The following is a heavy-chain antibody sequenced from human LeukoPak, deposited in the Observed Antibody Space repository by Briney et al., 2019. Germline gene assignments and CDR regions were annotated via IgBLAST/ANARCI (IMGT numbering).Heavy chain of an antibody. CDR2: MQYDTNNK. CDR3: AKAMYYYDSSGYLNLDY. Sequence: GGSLRLSCAASGFTLSNYGMHWVRQAPGKGLEWVAFMQYDTNNKYYVDSVKGRFTISRDNSKNTLYLQMNSLRAEDTAVYYCAKAMYYYDSSGYLNLDYWGQGTLVTVSS. V-gene: IGHV3-30*02. CDR1: GFTLSNYG. J-gene: IGHJ4*02. D-gene: IGHD3-22*01.